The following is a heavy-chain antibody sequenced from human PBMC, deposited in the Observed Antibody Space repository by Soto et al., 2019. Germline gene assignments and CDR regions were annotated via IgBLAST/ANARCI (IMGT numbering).Heavy chain of an antibody. CDR1: GFTFDSYA. CDR3: ARDKRSYGDLYYYGLDV. CDR2: VSYGGNDK. D-gene: IGHD4-17*01. V-gene: IGHV3-30-3*01. J-gene: IGHJ6*02. Sequence: VGSLRLSCSGSGFTFDSYAVHWVRQAPGKGLEWVAFVSYGGNDKDYADSVRGRFTISRDNSKNTVYLQMNDLRVGDTASYYCARDKRSYGDLYYYGLDVWGQGTSVTGSS.